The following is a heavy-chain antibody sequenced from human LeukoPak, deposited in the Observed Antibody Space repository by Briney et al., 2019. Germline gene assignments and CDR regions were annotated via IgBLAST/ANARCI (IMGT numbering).Heavy chain of an antibody. Sequence: PSETLSLTCTVSGGSISSGDYYWSWIRQPPGKGLEWIGYIYYSGSTYYNPSLKSRVTISVDTSKNQLSLKLSSVTAADTAVYYCARGRGGSCYSVCDYYYGMDVWGQGTTVTVSS. D-gene: IGHD2-15*01. CDR1: GGSISSGDYY. CDR2: IYYSGST. V-gene: IGHV4-30-4*01. J-gene: IGHJ6*02. CDR3: ARGRGGSCYSVCDYYYGMDV.